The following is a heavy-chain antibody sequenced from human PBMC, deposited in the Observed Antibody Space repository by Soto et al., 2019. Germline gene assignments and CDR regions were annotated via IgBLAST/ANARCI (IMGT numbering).Heavy chain of an antibody. V-gene: IGHV4-59*08. Sequence: SETLSLTCTVSGGSISSYYWSWIRQPPGKGLEWIGYIYYSGSTNYNPSLKSRVTISVDTSKNQFSLKLSSVTAADTAVYYCARHRPGMLIDYWGQGTLVTVSS. CDR3: ARHRPGMLIDY. CDR1: GGSISSYY. CDR2: IYYSGST. D-gene: IGHD2-8*01. J-gene: IGHJ4*02.